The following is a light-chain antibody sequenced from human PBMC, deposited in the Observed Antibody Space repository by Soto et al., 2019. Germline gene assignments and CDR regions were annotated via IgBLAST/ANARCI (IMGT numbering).Light chain of an antibody. CDR1: SSDVGAYNY. J-gene: IGLJ1*01. CDR2: EVS. V-gene: IGLV2-14*01. CDR3: SSKRTTASLV. Sequence: LTQPASVSGSPGQTITISCTGTSSDVGAYNYVSWYQQHPGKAPKLMIYEVSNRPSGVSDRFSGSKSGNTASLTISGLQAADEADYYCSSKRTTASLVFGTGTKVTVL.